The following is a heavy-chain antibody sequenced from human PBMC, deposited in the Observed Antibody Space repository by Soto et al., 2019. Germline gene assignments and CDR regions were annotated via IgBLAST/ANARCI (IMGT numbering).Heavy chain of an antibody. CDR1: GFTFSTAW. CDR3: TRGLSSAD. Sequence: EMWLVESGGGLVKPGGSLRLSCAASGFTFSTAWMNWVRQAPGKGLEWVGRIRTKTDGGTTDYTAAVEGRFTISRDDPNNTLYLQMSSLKTEDTAVYYCTRGLSSADWGQGTLVTVSS. D-gene: IGHD6-19*01. V-gene: IGHV3-15*07. J-gene: IGHJ4*02. CDR2: IRTKTDGGTT.